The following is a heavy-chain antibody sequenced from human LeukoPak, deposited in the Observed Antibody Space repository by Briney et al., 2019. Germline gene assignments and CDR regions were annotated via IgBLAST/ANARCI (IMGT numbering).Heavy chain of an antibody. CDR3: ARAGWLRTKGYFDY. Sequence: PSETPFPPFAGLGGAFSGYYWGWVRPPPREGVGWVGEINHSGSTNYNPSLKSRVTISVDTSKNQFSLKLSSVTAADTAVYYCARAGWLRTKGYFDYWGQGTLVTVSS. D-gene: IGHD5-12*01. V-gene: IGHV4-34*01. J-gene: IGHJ4*02. CDR2: INHSGST. CDR1: GGAFSGYY.